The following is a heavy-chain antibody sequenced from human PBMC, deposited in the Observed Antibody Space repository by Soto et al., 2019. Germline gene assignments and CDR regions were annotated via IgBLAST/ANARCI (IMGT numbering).Heavy chain of an antibody. J-gene: IGHJ5*02. CDR2: IYYSGST. Sequence: SETLSLTCTVSGGSISSSSYYWGWIRQPPGKGLEWIGSIYYSGSTYYNPSLKSRVTISVDTSKNQFSLKLSSVTAADTAVYYCASLVGRYYDILTGYYPWGQGTLVTVSS. D-gene: IGHD3-9*01. V-gene: IGHV4-39*01. CDR1: GGSISSSSYY. CDR3: ASLVGRYYDILTGYYP.